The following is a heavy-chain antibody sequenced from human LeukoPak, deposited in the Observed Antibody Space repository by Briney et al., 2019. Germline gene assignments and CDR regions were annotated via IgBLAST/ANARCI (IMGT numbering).Heavy chain of an antibody. J-gene: IGHJ4*02. CDR3: ARGVSSGYYSVYYFDY. V-gene: IGHV4-4*07. CDR1: GVSISNYY. Sequence: SETLSLTCTVSGVSISNYYWSWIRQPAGKGLEWIGRIYSSGSTNYNPSLKSRVTMSVDTSKNQFSLKLTSVTAADTAVYYCARGVSSGYYSVYYFDYWGQGTLVTASS. D-gene: IGHD3-22*01. CDR2: IYSSGST.